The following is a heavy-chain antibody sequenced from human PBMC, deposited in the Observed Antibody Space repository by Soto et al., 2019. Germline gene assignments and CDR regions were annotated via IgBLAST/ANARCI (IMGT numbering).Heavy chain of an antibody. CDR3: ARGDYIFLGMDV. V-gene: IGHV1-69*13. J-gene: IGHJ6*02. Sequence: AVKVSCKASGGTFSSYAISWVRQAPGQGLEWMGGIIPIFGTANYAQKFQGRVTITADESTSTAYMELSSLRSEDTAVYYCARGDYIFLGMDVWGQGTTVTVSS. CDR1: GGTFSSYA. D-gene: IGHD3-3*01. CDR2: IIPIFGTA.